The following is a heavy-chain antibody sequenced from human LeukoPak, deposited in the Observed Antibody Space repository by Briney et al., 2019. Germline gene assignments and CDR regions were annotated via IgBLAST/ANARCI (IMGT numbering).Heavy chain of an antibody. CDR3: ARGPTFYYSSGYFQH. J-gene: IGHJ1*01. D-gene: IGHD2-15*01. CDR1: GGSISSGDYY. Sequence: SETLSLTCTVSGGSISSGDYYWSWIRQPPGKGLEWIGYIYYSGSTYYIPSLKSRVTISVDTSENQFSLKLSSVTAADTAVYYCARGPTFYYSSGYFQHWGQGTLVTVSS. CDR2: IYYSGST. V-gene: IGHV4-30-4*01.